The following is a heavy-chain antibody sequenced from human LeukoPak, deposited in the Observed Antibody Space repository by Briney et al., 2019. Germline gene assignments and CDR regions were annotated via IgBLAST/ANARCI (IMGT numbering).Heavy chain of an antibody. CDR3: ARAGNWNDLDY. CDR1: GTSLSSHY. Sequence: SETLSLTCTVSGTSLSSHYWSWLRQTPGKGLEWIGYIGYVHNSGSTNYSPSLKSRVTISLDTSKNQFSLKLNSVTAADMAVYYCARAGNWNDLDYWGQGTLVTVSS. J-gene: IGHJ4*02. CDR2: IGYVHNSGST. D-gene: IGHD1-1*01. V-gene: IGHV4-59*11.